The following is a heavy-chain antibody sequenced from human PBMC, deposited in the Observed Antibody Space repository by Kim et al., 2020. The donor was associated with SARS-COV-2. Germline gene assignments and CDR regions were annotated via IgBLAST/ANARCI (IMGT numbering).Heavy chain of an antibody. CDR1: GYTFTGYY. V-gene: IGHV1-2*02. CDR2: INPNSGGT. D-gene: IGHD3-3*01. CDR3: ARGRIPIFGVVIMPWNSGMDV. J-gene: IGHJ6*02. Sequence: ASVKVSCRASGYTFTGYYIHWVRQAPGQGLEWMGWINPNSGGTNHAQKFQGRVTMTRDTSISTAYMELSRLRSDDTAVYYCARGRIPIFGVVIMPWNSGMDVWGQGTTVTVSS.